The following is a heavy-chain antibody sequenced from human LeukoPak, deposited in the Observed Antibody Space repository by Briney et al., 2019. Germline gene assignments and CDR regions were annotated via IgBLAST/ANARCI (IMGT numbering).Heavy chain of an antibody. D-gene: IGHD6-19*01. CDR2: IYSGGST. CDR1: GFTVSSNY. CDR3: ASEGHSSGWYRGYYFDY. Sequence: PGGSLRLSCAASGFTVSSNYMSWVRQAPRKGLEWVSVIYSGGSTYYADSVKGRFTISRDNSKNTLYLQMNSLRAEDTAVYYCASEGHSSGWYRGYYFDYWGQGTLVTVSS. J-gene: IGHJ4*02. V-gene: IGHV3-53*01.